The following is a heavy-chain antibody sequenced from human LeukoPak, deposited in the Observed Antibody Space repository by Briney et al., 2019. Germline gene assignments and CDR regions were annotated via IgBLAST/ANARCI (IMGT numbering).Heavy chain of an antibody. CDR3: ARVYYYDSSGYSRYYYYYGMDV. J-gene: IGHJ6*02. CDR2: ISAYNGNT. V-gene: IGHV1-18*01. CDR1: GYTFTSYG. D-gene: IGHD3-22*01. Sequence: GASVKVSFKASGYTFTSYGISWVRQAPGQGLEWMGWISAYNGNTNYAQKLQARVTMTTDTSTSTAYMELRSLRSDDTAVYYCARVYYYDSSGYSRYYYYYGMDVWGQGTTVTVSS.